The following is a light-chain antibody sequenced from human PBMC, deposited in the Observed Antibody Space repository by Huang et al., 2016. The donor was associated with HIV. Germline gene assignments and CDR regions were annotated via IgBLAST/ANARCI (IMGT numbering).Light chain of an antibody. CDR1: QSVSSSY. CDR2: AAS. J-gene: IGKJ5*01. CDR3: QQYGSSPQT. V-gene: IGKV3-20*01. Sequence: EIVLTQSPGTLSLSPGQRATLSYRASQSVSSSYLAWYQQKPGQAPRLLIYAASSRASGIPNRFSGSGSGTDFTLTISRLEPEDFAVYFCQQYGSSPQTFGQGTRLEIK.